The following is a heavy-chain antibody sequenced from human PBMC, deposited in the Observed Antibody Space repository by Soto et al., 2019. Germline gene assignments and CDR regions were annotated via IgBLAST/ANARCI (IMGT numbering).Heavy chain of an antibody. CDR2: ISWNSGSI. J-gene: IGHJ4*02. D-gene: IGHD3-16*02. Sequence: GGSLRLSCAASGFTFDDYAMHWVRQAPGKGLEWVSGISWNSGSIGYADSVKGRFTISRDNAKNSLYLQMNSLRAEDTALYYCAKSMITFGGVIVPTFEYWGQGTLVTVSS. V-gene: IGHV3-9*01. CDR3: AKSMITFGGVIVPTFEY. CDR1: GFTFDDYA.